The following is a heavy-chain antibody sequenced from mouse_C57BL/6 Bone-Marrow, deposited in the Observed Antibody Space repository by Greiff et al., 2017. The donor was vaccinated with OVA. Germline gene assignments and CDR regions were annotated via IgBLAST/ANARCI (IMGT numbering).Heavy chain of an antibody. Sequence: QVQLQQPGAELVKPGASVKLSCKASGYTFTSYWMQWVKQRPGQGLEWIGEIDPSDSYTNYNQKFKGKATLTVDTSSITAYMQLSSLTSEDSAVYYCARAVFAYWGQGTLVTVSA. V-gene: IGHV1-50*01. CDR2: IDPSDSYT. CDR1: GYTFTSYW. J-gene: IGHJ3*01. CDR3: ARAVFAY.